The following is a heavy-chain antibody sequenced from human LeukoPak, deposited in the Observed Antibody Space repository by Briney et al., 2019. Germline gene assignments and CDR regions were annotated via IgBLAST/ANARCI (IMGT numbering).Heavy chain of an antibody. CDR2: ISGSGDST. Sequence: GGSLRLSCAASGFTFSSRAMNWVRQAPGKGLEWVSTISGSGDSTYYADSVADRFIISRDNSKNTLYLQMNSLRAEDTALYFCAKSLDGSGSYYNGDYWGQETLVTVSS. CDR1: GFTFSSRA. CDR3: AKSLDGSGSYYNGDY. J-gene: IGHJ4*02. V-gene: IGHV3-23*01. D-gene: IGHD3-10*01.